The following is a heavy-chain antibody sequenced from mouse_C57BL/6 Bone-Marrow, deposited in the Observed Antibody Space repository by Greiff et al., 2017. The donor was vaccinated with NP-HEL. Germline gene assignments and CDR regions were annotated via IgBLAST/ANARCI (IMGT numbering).Heavy chain of an antibody. Sequence: VKLQESGPGLVQPSQSLSITCTVSGFSLTSYGVHWVRQPPGKGLERLGVIWSGGSTDYNAAFISRLSISKDNSKSQVFFKMNSLQADDTAIYYCAKNYYYGRDAMDYWGQGTSVTVSS. CDR1: GFSLTSYG. J-gene: IGHJ4*01. V-gene: IGHV2-4*01. D-gene: IGHD1-1*01. CDR2: IWSGGST. CDR3: AKNYYYGRDAMDY.